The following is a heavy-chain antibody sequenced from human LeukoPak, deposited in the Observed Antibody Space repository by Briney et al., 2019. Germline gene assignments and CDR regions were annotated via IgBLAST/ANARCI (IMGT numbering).Heavy chain of an antibody. CDR1: GFIFTNYF. CDR2: IKHDGSEK. CDR3: ATDRGWRTSGYYLYYFEY. V-gene: IGHV3-7*01. D-gene: IGHD3-3*01. Sequence: GRSLRLSCAASGFIFTNYFMSWVRQAPGKGLEWVASIKHDGSEKYYVDSVRGRFTISRDNTMNSLYLQMSSLRAEDTAVYYCATDRGWRTSGYYLYYFEYWGQGTLVTYSS. J-gene: IGHJ4*02.